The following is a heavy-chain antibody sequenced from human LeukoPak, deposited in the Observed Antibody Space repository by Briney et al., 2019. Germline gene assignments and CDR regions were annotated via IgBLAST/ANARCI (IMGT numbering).Heavy chain of an antibody. CDR3: ARDRIAAPTFNGHYYYVDV. Sequence: ASVKVSCKASGYTFTSYYMHWVRQAPGQGLGWMGIINPSGGSTSYAQKFQGRVTMTRDMSTSTVYMELSSLRSEDTAVYYCARDRIAAPTFNGHYYYVDVWGKGTTVTVSS. V-gene: IGHV1-46*01. CDR2: INPSGGST. CDR1: GYTFTSYY. D-gene: IGHD6-6*01. J-gene: IGHJ6*03.